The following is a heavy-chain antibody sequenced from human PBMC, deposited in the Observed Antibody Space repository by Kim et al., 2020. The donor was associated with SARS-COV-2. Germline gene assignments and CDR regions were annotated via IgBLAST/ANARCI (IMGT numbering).Heavy chain of an antibody. D-gene: IGHD5-12*01. CDR1: GYTFTSYA. CDR3: ARDWSGYDSNYFDY. CDR2: INAGNGNT. V-gene: IGHV1-3*01. J-gene: IGHJ4*02. Sequence: ASVKVSCKASGYTFTSYAMHWVRQAPGQRLEWMGWINAGNGNTKYSQKFQGRVTITRDTSASTAYMELSSLRSEDTAVYYCARDWSGYDSNYFDYWGQGTLVTVSS.